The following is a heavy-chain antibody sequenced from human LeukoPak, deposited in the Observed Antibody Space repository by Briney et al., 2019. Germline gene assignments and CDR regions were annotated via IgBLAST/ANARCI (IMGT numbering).Heavy chain of an antibody. J-gene: IGHJ4*02. CDR3: AKGGRIAAAGTDY. CDR1: GFTFSSYS. CDR2: ISWDGGST. Sequence: GGSLRLSCATSGFTFSSYSMHWVRQAPGKGLEWVSLISWDGGSTYYADSVKGRFTISRDNSKNSLYLQMNSLRTEDTALYYCAKGGRIAAAGTDYWGQGTLVTVSS. D-gene: IGHD6-13*01. V-gene: IGHV3-43*01.